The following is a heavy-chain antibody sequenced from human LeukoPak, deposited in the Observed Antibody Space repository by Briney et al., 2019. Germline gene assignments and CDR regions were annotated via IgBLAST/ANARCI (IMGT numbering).Heavy chain of an antibody. CDR3: ARCSFSGSSSHDY. J-gene: IGHJ4*02. CDR2: INPSGGST. V-gene: IGHV1-46*02. CDR1: GGTFNSYT. Sequence: ASVKVSCKASGGTFNSYTISWVRQAPGQGLQWMGIINPSGGSTSYAQKFQGRVTMTRDMSTSTVYMELSSLRSEDTAVYYCARCSFSGSSSHDYWGQGTLVTVSS. D-gene: IGHD1-26*01.